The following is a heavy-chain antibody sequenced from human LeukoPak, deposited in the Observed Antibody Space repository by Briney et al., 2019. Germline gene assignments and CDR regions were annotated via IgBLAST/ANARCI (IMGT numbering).Heavy chain of an antibody. CDR3: ARVTQAAPDAFDI. J-gene: IGHJ3*02. CDR2: IYYSGST. D-gene: IGHD2-15*01. V-gene: IGHV4-59*01. Sequence: SETLSLTCTVSGGSISSYYWSWIRQPPGKGLEWIGYIYYSGSTNYNPSLKSRVTISVDASKNQFSLKLSSVTAADTAVYYCARVTQAAPDAFDIWGQGTMVTVSS. CDR1: GGSISSYY.